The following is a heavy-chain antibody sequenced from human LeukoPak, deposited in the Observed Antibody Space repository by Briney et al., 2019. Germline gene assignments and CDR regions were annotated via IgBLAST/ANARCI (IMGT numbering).Heavy chain of an antibody. J-gene: IGHJ6*04. V-gene: IGHV3-11*04. CDR1: GFTVRSNY. Sequence: GGSLRLSCAASGFTVRSNYMSWVRQAPGKGLEWVSYISSSGSTIYYADSVKGRFTISRDNAKNSLYLQMNSLRAEDTAVYYCAELGITMIGGVWGEGTTVTISS. CDR3: AELGITMIGGV. D-gene: IGHD3-10*02. CDR2: ISSSGSTI.